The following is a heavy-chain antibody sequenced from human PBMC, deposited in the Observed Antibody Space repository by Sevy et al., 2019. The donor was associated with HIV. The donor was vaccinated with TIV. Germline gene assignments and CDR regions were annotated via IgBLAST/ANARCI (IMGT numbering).Heavy chain of an antibody. CDR2: ITSSASTT. CDR3: TKDAGWPL. V-gene: IGHV3-23*01. CDR1: GFLFGTHA. Sequence: GGSLRLSCAASGFLFGTHAMSWVRRAPAKGLEWVSGITSSASTTYYADSVKGRFTISRDNSKNTLYLQMNNLRAEDMAVYYCTKDAGWPLWGQGTLVTVSS. J-gene: IGHJ4*02. D-gene: IGHD3-9*01.